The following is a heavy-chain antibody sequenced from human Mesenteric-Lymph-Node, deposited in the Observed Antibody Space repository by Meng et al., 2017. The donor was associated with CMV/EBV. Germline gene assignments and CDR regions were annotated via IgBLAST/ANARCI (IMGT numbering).Heavy chain of an antibody. D-gene: IGHD1-26*01. V-gene: IGHV3-23*01. CDR1: GFTFSSYG. Sequence: GESLKISCAASGFTFSSYGMHWVRQAPGKGLEWVSGISGSGGSTYYADSVKGRFTISRDNSKNTLYLQMNSLRAEDTAVYYCVKVRLVRGWGCDYWGQGTLVTVSS. J-gene: IGHJ4*02. CDR3: VKVRLVRGWGCDY. CDR2: ISGSGGST.